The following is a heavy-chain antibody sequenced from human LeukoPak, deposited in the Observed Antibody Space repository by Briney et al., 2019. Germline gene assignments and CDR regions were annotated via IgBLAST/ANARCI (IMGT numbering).Heavy chain of an antibody. CDR2: MNPNSGNT. J-gene: IGHJ5*02. Sequence: ASVKVSCKASGYTFTSYDINRVRQATGQGLEWMGWMNPNSGNTGYAQKFQGRVTMTRNTSISTAYMELSSLRSEDTAVYYCARGRSPRRYYDSSGYYYTKYNWFDPWGQGTLVTVSS. CDR3: ARGRSPRRYYDSSGYYYTKYNWFDP. D-gene: IGHD3-22*01. V-gene: IGHV1-8*01. CDR1: GYTFTSYD.